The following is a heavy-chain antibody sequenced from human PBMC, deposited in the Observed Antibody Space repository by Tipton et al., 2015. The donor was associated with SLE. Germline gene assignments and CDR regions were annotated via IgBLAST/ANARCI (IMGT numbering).Heavy chain of an antibody. CDR1: VGSISSSSYY. J-gene: IGHJ4*02. D-gene: IGHD2-8*01. Sequence: TLSLTCTVSVGSISSSSYYWAWIRQPPGKGLEWIGSIYYSGSTYYNPSLKSRVTISIGTSENQFSLKLSSVTAADTAMYYCARHHCTNGVCPFDYWGPGTRVTVSS. V-gene: IGHV4-39*01. CDR2: IYYSGST. CDR3: ARHHCTNGVCPFDY.